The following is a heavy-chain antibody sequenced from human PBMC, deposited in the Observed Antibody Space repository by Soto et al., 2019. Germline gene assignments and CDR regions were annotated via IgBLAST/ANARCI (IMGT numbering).Heavy chain of an antibody. CDR1: ANTFINNY. CDR3: ARVYGLVQYDDFWSGYYDY. J-gene: IGHJ4*02. Sequence: QVQLLQSGAEVKKPGASVRISCKSSANTFINNYINWVRQAPGQGLEWLGVLNPRGGTTRYAQKFQGRVTMTGDTSTRTVFMELSNLKSEDTAVYYCARVYGLVQYDDFWSGYYDYWGQGTLVIVSS. CDR2: LNPRGGTT. V-gene: IGHV1-46*01. D-gene: IGHD3-3*01.